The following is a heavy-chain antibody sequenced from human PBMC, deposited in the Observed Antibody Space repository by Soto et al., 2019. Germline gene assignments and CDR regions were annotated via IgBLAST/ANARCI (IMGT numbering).Heavy chain of an antibody. CDR3: AKDHTNYFFTVVTPPNDVGRGYSYFDY. Sequence: QVQLVESGGGVVQPGRSLRLSCAASGFTFSSYGMHWVRQAPGKGLEWVAVISYDGSNKYYADSVKGRFTISRDNSKNTLYLKMNSLRAEDTAVYYCAKDHTNYFFTVVTPPNDVGRGYSYFDYWGQGTLVTVSS. D-gene: IGHD4-4*01. J-gene: IGHJ4*02. V-gene: IGHV3-30*18. CDR1: GFTFSSYG. CDR2: ISYDGSNK.